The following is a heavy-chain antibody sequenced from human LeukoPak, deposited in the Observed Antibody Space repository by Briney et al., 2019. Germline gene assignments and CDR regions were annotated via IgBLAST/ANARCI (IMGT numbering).Heavy chain of an antibody. CDR2: LNNDGSDT. D-gene: IGHD3-16*01. CDR1: GFTFSRYW. V-gene: IGHV3-74*01. Sequence: QPGRSLRLSCAASGFTFSRYWMHWVRQAPGKGLVWVSRLNNDGSDTRYADSVKGRFTISRDNAENTLYLQMNSLRVDDTAVYYCARDLGGPDYWGQGALVTVSS. J-gene: IGHJ4*02. CDR3: ARDLGGPDY.